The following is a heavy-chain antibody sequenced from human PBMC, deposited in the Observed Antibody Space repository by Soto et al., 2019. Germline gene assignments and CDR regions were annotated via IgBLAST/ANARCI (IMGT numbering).Heavy chain of an antibody. J-gene: IGHJ6*02. Sequence: QVQLQESGPGLVKPSQTLSLTCTVSGDSISVGYYWSWIRQHPGKGLEWIGYVSPSGTTYCNPSLKSRVSISTDRSKNQFSLEVSSVTAADTAVYYCARDRGSYGMDVWGQGTTVTVSS. CDR3: ARDRGSYGMDV. V-gene: IGHV4-31*03. CDR2: VSPSGTT. CDR1: GDSISVGYY.